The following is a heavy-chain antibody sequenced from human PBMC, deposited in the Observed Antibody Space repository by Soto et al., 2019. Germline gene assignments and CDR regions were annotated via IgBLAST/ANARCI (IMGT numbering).Heavy chain of an antibody. Sequence: ASVKVSCKASGYTFTSYDINWVRQATGQGIEWMGWMNPNSGNTGYAQKFQGRVTMTRNTSISTAYMELRSLRSDDTAVYYCARYRDVTMIDSDVYFDYWGQGTLVTVSS. D-gene: IGHD3-22*01. J-gene: IGHJ4*02. CDR1: GYTFTSYD. CDR2: MNPNSGNT. CDR3: ARYRDVTMIDSDVYFDY. V-gene: IGHV1-8*01.